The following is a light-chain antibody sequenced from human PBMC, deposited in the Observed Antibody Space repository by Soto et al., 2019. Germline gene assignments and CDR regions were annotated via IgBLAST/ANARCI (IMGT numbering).Light chain of an antibody. J-gene: IGKJ4*01. CDR2: GAS. Sequence: EIVLTQSPGTLSLSPGERATLSCWTSQSVRNNYLAWYQQKPGQAPRLLLYGASSRASGIPDRFSGGGSGTDFTLTISRLEPEDFAVYYCQQYGSSPLTFVGGTKVEIK. V-gene: IGKV3-20*01. CDR1: QSVRNNY. CDR3: QQYGSSPLT.